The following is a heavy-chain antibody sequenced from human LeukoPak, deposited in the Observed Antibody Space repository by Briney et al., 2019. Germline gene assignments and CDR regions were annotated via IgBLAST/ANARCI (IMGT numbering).Heavy chain of an antibody. D-gene: IGHD5-12*01. J-gene: IGHJ4*02. CDR3: ASGYGDY. V-gene: IGHV4-59*01. CDR2: IYYSGST. CDR1: GGSISSYY. Sequence: SETLSLTCTVSGGSISSYYWSWIRQPPGKGLEWIGYIYYSGSTNYNPPLKSRVTISVDTSKNQFSLKLSSVTAADTAVYYCASGYGDYWGQGTLVTVSS.